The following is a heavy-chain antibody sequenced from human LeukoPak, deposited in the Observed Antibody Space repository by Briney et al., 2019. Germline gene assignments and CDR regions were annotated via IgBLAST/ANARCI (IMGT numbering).Heavy chain of an antibody. CDR1: GFTFSNHW. CDR2: INSDMSST. Sequence: GGSLRLSCAASGFTFSNHWMHWVRQAPGKGLVWVSRINSDMSSTNYADSVKGRFTISRDNAKNTLYLQMNSLRAEDTAVYYCARDIAVSGNYFDYWGQGALVTVSS. V-gene: IGHV3-74*01. J-gene: IGHJ4*02. D-gene: IGHD6-19*01. CDR3: ARDIAVSGNYFDY.